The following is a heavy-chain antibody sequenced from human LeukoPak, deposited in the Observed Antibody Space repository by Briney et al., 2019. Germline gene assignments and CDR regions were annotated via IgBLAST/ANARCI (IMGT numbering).Heavy chain of an antibody. CDR2: ISAYNGNR. CDR3: ARVLRYCSGGNCYSGGLGYMDV. CDR1: GYIFRNYG. V-gene: IGHV1-18*04. Sequence: ASVKVSCKGSGYIFRNYGISWVRQAPGQGLEWMGWISAYNGNRKYAQNLQDRVSTTTDTATSTAYMELRSMKSDDTAVYYCARVLRYCSGGNCYSGGLGYMDVWGKGTTVTISS. J-gene: IGHJ6*03. D-gene: IGHD2-15*01.